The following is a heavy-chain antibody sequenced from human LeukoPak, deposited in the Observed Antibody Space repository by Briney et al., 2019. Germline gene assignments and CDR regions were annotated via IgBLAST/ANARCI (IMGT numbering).Heavy chain of an antibody. J-gene: IGHJ4*02. CDR2: IKQDGSEK. CDR3: ARESGAVGRPVDY. Sequence: GGSLRLSCAASGFTFSTYWMSWVRQAPGKGLEWVANIKQDGSEKYYVDSVKGRFTISRENAKKSLYLQMNSLRAEDTAVYYCARESGAVGRPVDYWGQGTLVTVCS. D-gene: IGHD1-1*01. V-gene: IGHV3-7*04. CDR1: GFTFSTYW.